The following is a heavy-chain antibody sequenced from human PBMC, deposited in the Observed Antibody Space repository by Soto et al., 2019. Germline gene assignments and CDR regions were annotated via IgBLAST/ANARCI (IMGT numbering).Heavy chain of an antibody. V-gene: IGHV3-23*01. CDR1: GFTFSSYA. Sequence: LRLSCAASGFTFSSYAMSLFRQAPEKGLEWVSSISDSGGTTYYADSVKGRFTISRDNSKNTLYLQMHSLRAEDTAVYYCAKTYTTSWFPPILWFDPWGQGTLVTVSS. CDR2: ISDSGGTT. J-gene: IGHJ5*02. CDR3: AKTYTTSWFPPILWFDP. D-gene: IGHD6-13*01.